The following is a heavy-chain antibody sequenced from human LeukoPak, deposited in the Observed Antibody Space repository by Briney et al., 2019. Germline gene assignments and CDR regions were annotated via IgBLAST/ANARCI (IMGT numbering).Heavy chain of an antibody. V-gene: IGHV1-2*02. CDR2: INPNSGGT. CDR3: ARDERYVIAAAGSALFQH. J-gene: IGHJ1*01. Sequence: GASVKVSCKASGYTFTGYYMHWVRQAPGQGLEWMGWINPNSGGTNYAQKFQGRVTMTRDTSISTAYMELSRLRSDDTAVYYCARDERYVIAAAGSALFQHWGQGTLVTVSS. CDR1: GYTFTGYY. D-gene: IGHD6-13*01.